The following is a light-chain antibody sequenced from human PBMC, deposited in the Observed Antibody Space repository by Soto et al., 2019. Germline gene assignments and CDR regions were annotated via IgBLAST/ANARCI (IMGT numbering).Light chain of an antibody. Sequence: QTVVTQEPSFSVSPGGTVTLTCGLSSGSVSTNYYPSWYQQTPGQTPRTLIYSTNTRSSGVPDRFSGSILGNKAALTITGAQADDESDYYCVLFMGSGISVFGGGTKSPS. CDR2: STN. CDR3: VLFMGSGISV. J-gene: IGLJ3*02. CDR1: SGSVSTNYY. V-gene: IGLV8-61*01.